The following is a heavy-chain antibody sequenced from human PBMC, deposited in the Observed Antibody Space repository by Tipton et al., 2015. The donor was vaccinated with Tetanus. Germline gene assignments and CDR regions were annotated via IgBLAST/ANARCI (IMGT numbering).Heavy chain of an antibody. Sequence: TLSLTCTVSGGSISSTSYYWAWIRQPPGKGLEWIGTMYNSGATYYNPSLKGQVTISGDTSKNLFSLTSVTASDTAVYYCARPEASGRARGFDIWGQGTKVTVSP. CDR2: MYNSGAT. J-gene: IGHJ3*02. CDR3: ARPEASGRARGFDI. CDR1: GGSISSTSYY. V-gene: IGHV4-39*02. D-gene: IGHD3-10*01.